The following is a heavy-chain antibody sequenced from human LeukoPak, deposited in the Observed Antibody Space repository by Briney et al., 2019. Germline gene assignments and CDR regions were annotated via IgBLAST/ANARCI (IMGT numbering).Heavy chain of an antibody. Sequence: ASVKVSCKASGYTFTSYDINWVRQATGQGLEWMGWMNPNSGNTGYAQKFQGRVTMTEDTSTDTAYMELSSLRSEDTAVYYCATAAGYSSSHDAFDIWGQGTMVTVSS. J-gene: IGHJ3*02. CDR3: ATAAGYSSSHDAFDI. CDR2: MNPNSGNT. D-gene: IGHD6-13*01. V-gene: IGHV1-8*01. CDR1: GYTFTSYD.